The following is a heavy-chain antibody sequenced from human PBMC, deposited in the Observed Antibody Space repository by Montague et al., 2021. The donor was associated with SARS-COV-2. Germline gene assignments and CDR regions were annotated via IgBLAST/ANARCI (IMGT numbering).Heavy chain of an antibody. Sequence: SLRLSCAASGFTFSSYTMTWARQAPGKGLEWVSAISGSGSSTYYADSVKGRFTISRDNSKNTLYLQMNSLRAEDTAVYYCAKGSQKLQLPNWGQGTLVTVSS. D-gene: IGHD4-11*01. CDR2: ISGSGSST. CDR3: AKGSQKLQLPN. V-gene: IGHV3-23*01. J-gene: IGHJ4*02. CDR1: GFTFSSYT.